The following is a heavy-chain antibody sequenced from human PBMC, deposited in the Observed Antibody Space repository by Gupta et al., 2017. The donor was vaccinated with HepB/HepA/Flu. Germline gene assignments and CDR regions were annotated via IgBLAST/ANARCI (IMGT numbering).Heavy chain of an antibody. CDR2: IFWDEDK. CDR1: GFSLKTSGVR. V-gene: IGHV2-5*02. CDR3: THLPYAYGVTH. Sequence: QITLKESGPTLVKPTQTLTLTCTFSGFSLKTSGVRVGWIRQPPGKGLEWLASIFWDEDKRFNPSLKSRLTITKDTPNNQVTLTMTNMDPVDTASYYCTHLPYAYGVTHWGQGTLVTVSS. J-gene: IGHJ1*01. D-gene: IGHD3-10*01.